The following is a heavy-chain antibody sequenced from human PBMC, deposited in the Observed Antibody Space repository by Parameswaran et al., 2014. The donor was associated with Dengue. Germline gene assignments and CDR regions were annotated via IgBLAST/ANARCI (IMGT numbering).Heavy chain of an antibody. J-gene: IGHJ6*02. D-gene: IGHD5-18*01. Sequence: VRQAPGKGLEWIGYIYYSGSTNYNPSLKSRVTISVDTSKNQFSLKLSSVTAADTAVYYCARGETPIQPQYGMDVWGQGTTVTVSS. CDR3: ARGETPIQPQYGMDV. V-gene: IGHV4-59*12. CDR2: IYYSGST.